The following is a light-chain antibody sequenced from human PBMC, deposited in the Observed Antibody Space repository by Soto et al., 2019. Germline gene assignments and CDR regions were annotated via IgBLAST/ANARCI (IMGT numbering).Light chain of an antibody. Sequence: QSVLSQPSSLSVSPGQSITISFTGTNSDVGDYNYVSWYQQHPGKAPKLIIYEVSNRPSGISDRFSASKSGNTASLTISGLQAEDEADYYCSSYTNSNTRVFGTGTKVTAL. CDR2: EVS. CDR1: NSDVGDYNY. CDR3: SSYTNSNTRV. J-gene: IGLJ1*01. V-gene: IGLV2-14*01.